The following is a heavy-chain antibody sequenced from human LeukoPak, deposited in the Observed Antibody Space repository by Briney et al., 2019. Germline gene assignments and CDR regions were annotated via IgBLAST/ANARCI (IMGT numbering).Heavy chain of an antibody. CDR1: GFIVNSNY. V-gene: IGHV3-66*01. D-gene: IGHD6-19*01. Sequence: GVSLRRSCAASGFIVNSNYMSWLRQAPGKGLEWGSVIYSGSSTYYADSLKGRFTISRDNSKNPPFLQMNNLRAEDTAFYYGWRDGRAVAGVGKSLDICGEGRMVTVSS. CDR2: IYSGSST. J-gene: IGHJ3*02. CDR3: WRDGRAVAGVGKSLDI.